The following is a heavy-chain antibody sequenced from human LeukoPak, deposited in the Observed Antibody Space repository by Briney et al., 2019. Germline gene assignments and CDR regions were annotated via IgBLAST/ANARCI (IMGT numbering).Heavy chain of an antibody. V-gene: IGHV1-69*04. J-gene: IGHJ5*02. D-gene: IGHD6-13*01. CDR1: GGTFSSYA. CDR3: ARISIVAPGMDL. Sequence: SVKVSCKASGGTFSSYAISWVRQAPGQGLEWMGRIIPILGIANYAQKFQGRVTITADKSTSTAYMELSSLRSEDTAVYYCARISIVAPGMDLWGQGTLVTVSS. CDR2: IIPILGIA.